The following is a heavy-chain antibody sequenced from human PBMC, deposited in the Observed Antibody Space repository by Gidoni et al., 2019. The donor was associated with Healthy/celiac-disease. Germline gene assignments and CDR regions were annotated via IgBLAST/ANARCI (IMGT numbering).Heavy chain of an antibody. V-gene: IGHV4-59*08. J-gene: IGHJ4*02. CDR2: IYYSGST. D-gene: IGHD4-4*01. Sequence: QVQLQESGPGLVKPSETLSLTCTVSGGSISSYYWSWIRQPPGKGLEWIGYIYYSGSTNYNPSLKSRVTISVDTSKNQFSLKLSSVTAADTAVYYCARLIRYSNYYFDYWGQGTLVTVSS. CDR3: ARLIRYSNYYFDY. CDR1: GGSISSYY.